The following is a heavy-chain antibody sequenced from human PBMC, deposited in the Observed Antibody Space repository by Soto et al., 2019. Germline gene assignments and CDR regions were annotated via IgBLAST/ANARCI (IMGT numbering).Heavy chain of an antibody. D-gene: IGHD3-10*01. V-gene: IGHV1-69*13. CDR3: ARGRSITMVRGFYYGMDV. CDR2: IIPIFGTA. CDR1: GGTFSSCA. J-gene: IGHJ6*02. Sequence: PVKVPCKASGGTFSSCAISWVRHAPRQGLEWMGGIIPIFGTANYAQKFQGRVTITADESTSTAYMELSSLRSEDTAVYYCARGRSITMVRGFYYGMDVWGQGTTVTGSS.